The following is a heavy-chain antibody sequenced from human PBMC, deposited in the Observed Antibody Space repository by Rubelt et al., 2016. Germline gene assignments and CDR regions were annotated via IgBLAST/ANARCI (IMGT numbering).Heavy chain of an antibody. V-gene: IGHV4-39*01. CDR3: ARRAYGARENWYFDL. D-gene: IGHD4-17*01. J-gene: IGHJ2*01. Sequence: QLQLQESGPGLVKPSETLSLTCTVSGGSISSSSYYWGWIRQPPGKGLEWIGSIYYSGSTYYNPSLKSRVTIFVDTSKNQFARKLCFVTAADTAVYYGARRAYGARENWYFDLWGRGTLVTVPS. CDR1: GGSISSSSYY. CDR2: IYYSGST.